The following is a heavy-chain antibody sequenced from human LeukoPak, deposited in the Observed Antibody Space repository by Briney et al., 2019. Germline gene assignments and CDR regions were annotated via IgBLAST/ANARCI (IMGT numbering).Heavy chain of an antibody. J-gene: IGHJ6*03. D-gene: IGHD3-22*01. CDR3: ARAPYYSDSSARYYYYMDV. V-gene: IGHV3-11*04. CDR1: GFPVSNY. CDR2: ISSSGSTI. Sequence: GGSLRLSCAASGFPVSNYISWVRQAPGKGLDWVSYISSSGSTIYYADSVKGRFTISRDNAKKSLYLQMNSLRVEDTAVYYCARAPYYSDSSARYYYYMDVWGKGTTVTVSS.